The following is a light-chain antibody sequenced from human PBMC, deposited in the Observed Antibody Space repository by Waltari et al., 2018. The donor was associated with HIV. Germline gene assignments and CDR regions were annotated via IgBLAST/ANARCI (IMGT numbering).Light chain of an antibody. Sequence: DIVMTQSPASLTVSLGERATISCKSSQSLLYSSNNKNFLAWYQQKPGQSKLLIHWATIRGSGVPDRFSGSESGTDFTLTISSLQPEDVAVYYCQQFFSPPWTFGQGTKVELK. CDR2: WAT. V-gene: IGKV4-1*01. CDR3: QQFFSPPWT. J-gene: IGKJ1*01. CDR1: QSLLYSSNNKNF.